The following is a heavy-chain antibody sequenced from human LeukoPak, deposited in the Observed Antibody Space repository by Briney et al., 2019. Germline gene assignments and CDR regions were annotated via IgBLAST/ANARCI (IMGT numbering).Heavy chain of an antibody. D-gene: IGHD4-11*01. Sequence: GGSLRLSCVASGFTFSSSWMAWVRQAPGKGLQWVANINHDGSVKNYVGSVKGRFTISRDNAQNSFYLQMNSLETDDTAVYYCAKDSYSKGDYWGQGTLVTVSS. CDR3: AKDSYSKGDY. J-gene: IGHJ4*02. V-gene: IGHV3-7*01. CDR2: INHDGSVK. CDR1: GFTFSSSW.